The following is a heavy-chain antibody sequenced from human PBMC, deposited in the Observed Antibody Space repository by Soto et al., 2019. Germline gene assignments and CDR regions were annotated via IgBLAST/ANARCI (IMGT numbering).Heavy chain of an antibody. D-gene: IGHD3-10*01. CDR2: IYYSGIT. CDR1: GGSIGSGGYS. Sequence: PSETLSLTSAVSGGSIGSGGYSWSWIREPAGKGLEWIGYIYYSGITYYNPSLKSRVTISVDRSKNQFSLKPSSVTAADTAVYYCARSGGITMVRGVMRYHYYGMDVWGQGTTVTVSS. J-gene: IGHJ6*02. V-gene: IGHV4-30-2*01. CDR3: ARSGGITMVRGVMRYHYYGMDV.